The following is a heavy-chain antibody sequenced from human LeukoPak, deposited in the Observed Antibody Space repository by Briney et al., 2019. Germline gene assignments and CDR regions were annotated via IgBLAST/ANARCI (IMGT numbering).Heavy chain of an antibody. CDR3: VRDPLDYGDNYFDY. Sequence: GASVKVSCKASGYTFTSYGISWVRRAPGQGLEWMGWISAYNGNTNYAQKLQGRVTMTTDTSTSTAYMELRSLRSDDTAVYNCVRDPLDYGDNYFDYWGQGTLVTVSS. J-gene: IGHJ4*02. D-gene: IGHD4-17*01. CDR2: ISAYNGNT. V-gene: IGHV1-18*01. CDR1: GYTFTSYG.